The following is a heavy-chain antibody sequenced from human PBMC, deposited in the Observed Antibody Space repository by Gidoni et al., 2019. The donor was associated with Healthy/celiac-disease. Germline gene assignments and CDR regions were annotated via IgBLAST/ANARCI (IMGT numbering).Heavy chain of an antibody. CDR1: GFTFDDYS. Sequence: EVQLVESGGGLVQPGRSLGLSCAAAGFTFDDYSMHWVRQAPGKGLEWVSGISWKSGSIGYADSVKGRFTISRDNAKNSLYLQMNSLRAEDTALYYCAKDGPGSGGWDVGNWFDPWGQGTLVTVSS. CDR2: ISWKSGSI. J-gene: IGHJ5*02. D-gene: IGHD1-26*01. CDR3: AKDGPGSGGWDVGNWFDP. V-gene: IGHV3-9*01.